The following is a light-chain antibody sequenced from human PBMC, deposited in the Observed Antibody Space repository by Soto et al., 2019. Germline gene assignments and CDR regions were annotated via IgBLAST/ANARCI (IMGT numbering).Light chain of an antibody. V-gene: IGKV1-39*01. CDR3: QQSYSTPFN. Sequence: DIQMTQSPSSLSASVGDRVTITCRASRSISSYLNWYQQKPGKAPQLLIYGASSLQSGVPSRFSGSGSGKDFTLTISSLQPEDFATYHCQQSYSTPFNFGPGTKVDIK. CDR2: GAS. CDR1: RSISSY. J-gene: IGKJ3*01.